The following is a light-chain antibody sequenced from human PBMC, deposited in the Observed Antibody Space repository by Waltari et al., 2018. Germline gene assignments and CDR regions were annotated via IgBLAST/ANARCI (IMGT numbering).Light chain of an antibody. Sequence: EIVMTQSPATLSVSPGERATPSCRASQSVSSNLPWYQQKPGQAPRLLISGASTRATGIPARFSGSGSGTEFTLTISSLQSEDFAVYYCQQYNNWPPYTFGQGTKLEIK. CDR1: QSVSSN. V-gene: IGKV3-15*01. J-gene: IGKJ2*01. CDR3: QQYNNWPPYT. CDR2: GAS.